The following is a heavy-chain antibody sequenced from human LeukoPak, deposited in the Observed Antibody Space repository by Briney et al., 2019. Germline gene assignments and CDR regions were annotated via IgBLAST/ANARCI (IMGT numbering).Heavy chain of an antibody. V-gene: IGHV3-74*01. CDR3: ARDSTFWGTGPNV. J-gene: IGHJ3*01. CDR2: INSDGSST. D-gene: IGHD2-8*02. CDR1: GFTFGNYW. Sequence: GGSLRLSCAASGFTFGNYWMHWVRQGQGKGLVWVSRINSDGSSTSYADSVKGRFTISRDNAKNTLYLQVNSLRAEDTAVYYCARDSTFWGTGPNVWGQGTMVIVSS.